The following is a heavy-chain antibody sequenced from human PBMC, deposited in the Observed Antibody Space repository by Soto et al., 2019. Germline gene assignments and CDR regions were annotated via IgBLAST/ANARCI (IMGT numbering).Heavy chain of an antibody. CDR3: ARSQGSSTSLEIYYYYYYGMDV. D-gene: IGHD2-2*01. CDR1: VGTFSSYA. CDR2: SIPISGTA. V-gene: IGHV1-69*01. J-gene: IGHJ6*02. Sequence: QVQLVQSGAEVKKPGSSVKVSCKASVGTFSSYAISWVRQAPGQGLEWMGGSIPISGTANYAQKFQGRVTITADESTSTAYMELSSLRSEDTAVYYCARSQGSSTSLEIYYYYYYGMDVWGQGTTVTVSS.